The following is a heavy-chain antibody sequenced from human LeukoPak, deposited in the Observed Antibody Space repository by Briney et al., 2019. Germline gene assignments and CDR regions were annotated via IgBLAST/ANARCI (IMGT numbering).Heavy chain of an antibody. D-gene: IGHD1-26*01. J-gene: IGHJ4*02. CDR1: GYTFINYG. V-gene: IGHV1-18*01. Sequence: ASVKVSCKASGYTFINYGITWVRQAPGQGLEWMGWISPYNGNTKYLQTFQGRVTMTTDTSTSTASMEVRSLRSDDTAVYYCAREESIGRYQFLHEYWGQGTLVTVSS. CDR2: ISPYNGNT. CDR3: AREESIGRYQFLHEY.